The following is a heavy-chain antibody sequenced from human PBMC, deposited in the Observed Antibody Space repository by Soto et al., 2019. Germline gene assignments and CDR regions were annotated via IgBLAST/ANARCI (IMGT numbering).Heavy chain of an antibody. D-gene: IGHD6-13*01. CDR3: AKDDRFVAAAGTKSDY. CDR1: GFTFSSYA. V-gene: IGHV3-23*01. J-gene: IGHJ4*02. Sequence: EVQLLESGGGLVQPGGSLRLSCAASGFTFSSYAMSWVRQAPGKGLEWVSAISGSGGSTYYADSVKGRFTIYRDNSKNTLYLQMNRLRAEDTAVYYCAKDDRFVAAAGTKSDYWGQGTLVTVSS. CDR2: ISGSGGST.